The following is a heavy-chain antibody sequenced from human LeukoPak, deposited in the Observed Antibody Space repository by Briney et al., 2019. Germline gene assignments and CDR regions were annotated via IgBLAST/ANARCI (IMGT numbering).Heavy chain of an antibody. CDR3: ASGGYSDNYYFDY. D-gene: IGHD5-12*01. J-gene: IGHJ4*02. Sequence: SVKVSCKASGGTFSSYAISWVRQAPGQGLEWMGRIIPILGIANYAQKFQGRVTITADKSTSTAYMELSSLRSEDTAVYYCASGGYSDNYYFDYWGQGTLVTVSS. CDR2: IIPILGIA. CDR1: GGTFSSYA. V-gene: IGHV1-69*04.